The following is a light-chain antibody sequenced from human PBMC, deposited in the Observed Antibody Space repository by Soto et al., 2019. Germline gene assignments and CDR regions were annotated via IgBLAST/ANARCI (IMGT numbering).Light chain of an antibody. CDR1: QSVSGN. Sequence: EIVMTQSPATLSVSPGERATLSCRASQSVSGNLAWYQQKPCQAPRLLIYGASTRATGIPAGFSGSGSGTEFTLTISSLQSEDFAVYYCQQYNNWPRTFGHGTKVEIK. CDR3: QQYNNWPRT. CDR2: GAS. J-gene: IGKJ1*01. V-gene: IGKV3-15*01.